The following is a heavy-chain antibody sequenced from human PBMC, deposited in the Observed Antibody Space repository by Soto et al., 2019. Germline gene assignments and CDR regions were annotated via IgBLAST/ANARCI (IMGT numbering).Heavy chain of an antibody. CDR3: AREAVWSEEEGYSSSWYYFDY. CDR1: GGSIGSSSYY. J-gene: IGHJ4*02. D-gene: IGHD6-13*01. V-gene: IGHV4-39*02. CDR2: IYYSGST. Sequence: LSLTCTVSGGSIGSSSYYWGWIRQPPGKGLEWIGSIYYSGSTYYNPSLKSRVTISVDTSKNQFSLKLSSVTAADTAVYYCAREAVWSEEEGYSSSWYYFDYWGQGTLVTVSS.